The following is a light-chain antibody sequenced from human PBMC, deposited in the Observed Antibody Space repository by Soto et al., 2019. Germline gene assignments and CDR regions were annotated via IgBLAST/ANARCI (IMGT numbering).Light chain of an antibody. CDR2: AAS. J-gene: IGKJ5*01. Sequence: IQLTQSPSSLSASVGDRVTISCRASQAITTYLAWYQQKPGKAPQLLIFAASTLHSGVPSRFSGSGSGTDFTLTISILQPEDFATYYCQQLTSYPITFGQGTRLETK. CDR1: QAITTY. CDR3: QQLTSYPIT. V-gene: IGKV1-9*01.